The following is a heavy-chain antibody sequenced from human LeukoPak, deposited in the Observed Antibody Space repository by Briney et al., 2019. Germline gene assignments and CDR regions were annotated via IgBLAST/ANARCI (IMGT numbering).Heavy chain of an antibody. CDR3: ARHRGYTYGRTFDY. Sequence: PSETLSLTCNVSGASISTYYWSWIRQPPGMGLEWIGYIYSRGRSSYNPSLRSRVTISVDTSKNQFSLKLTYVTAADTAFYFCARHRGYTYGRTFDYWGQGTLVTVSS. CDR2: IYSRGRS. CDR1: GASISTYY. V-gene: IGHV4-59*08. D-gene: IGHD5-18*01. J-gene: IGHJ4*02.